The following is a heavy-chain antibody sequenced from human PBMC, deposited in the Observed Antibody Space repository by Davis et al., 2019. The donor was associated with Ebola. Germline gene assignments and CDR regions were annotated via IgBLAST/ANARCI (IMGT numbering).Heavy chain of an antibody. J-gene: IGHJ4*02. CDR2: IRSNGGIT. D-gene: IGHD3-22*01. V-gene: IGHV3-23*01. CDR3: AKGNRNLFYYDTGLDY. CDR1: GFTFNNYV. Sequence: GGSLRLSCAASGFTFNNYVMSWVRQAPGKGLEWVSGIRSNGGITDYADSVKGRFTISRDTSNNIHYLQMNSLRAEDTAVYYCAKGNRNLFYYDTGLDYWGQGTQVTVSS.